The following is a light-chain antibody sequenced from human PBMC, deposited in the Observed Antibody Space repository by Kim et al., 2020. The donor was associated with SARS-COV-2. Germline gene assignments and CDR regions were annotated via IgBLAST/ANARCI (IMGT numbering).Light chain of an antibody. CDR2: KAS. V-gene: IGKV1-5*03. Sequence: ASVGDRVTITCRASQSISTWLAWYQQKPGKAPNLLISKASSLESGVPSRVSGSGSGTEFTLTISSLQPDDFATYYCQQYETVSRTFGQGTKVEIK. J-gene: IGKJ1*01. CDR3: QQYETVSRT. CDR1: QSISTW.